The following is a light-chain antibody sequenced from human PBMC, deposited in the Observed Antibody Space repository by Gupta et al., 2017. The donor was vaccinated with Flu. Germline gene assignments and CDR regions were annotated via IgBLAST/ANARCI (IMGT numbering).Light chain of an antibody. CDR3: SSYAGDNRLCV. V-gene: IGLV2-8*01. J-gene: IGLJ3*02. CDR1: GSDVSAYNF. Sequence: QSALTQPPSASGSPGQSLTISCTGTGSDVSAYNFVSWYQQHPGKVPKLMIYEVPKRPSGVPDRFSGSKSGSTASLTVSVLQAEDEADYYCSSYAGDNRLCVFGGGTRLTVL. CDR2: EVP.